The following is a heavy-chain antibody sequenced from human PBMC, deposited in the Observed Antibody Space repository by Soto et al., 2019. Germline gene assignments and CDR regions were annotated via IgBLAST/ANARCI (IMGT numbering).Heavy chain of an antibody. J-gene: IGHJ4*02. CDR3: ARGYHHGSHFGH. D-gene: IGHD2-15*01. CDR1: GLTFSREG. Sequence: PGGSLRLSCEVSGLTFSREGMNWVRQAPGKGLEWVAYIQDRGSPIYYGESVKGRFTISRDNAKNTLYLQMSSLTAEDTAVYYCARGYHHGSHFGHWGQGVLVTVSS. CDR2: IQDRGSPI. V-gene: IGHV3-48*03.